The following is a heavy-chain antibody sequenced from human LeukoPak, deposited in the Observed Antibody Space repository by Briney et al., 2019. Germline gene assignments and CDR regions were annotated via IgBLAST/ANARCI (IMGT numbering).Heavy chain of an antibody. J-gene: IGHJ4*02. CDR2: ISTSSSYI. D-gene: IGHD2-2*01. CDR1: GFTFSSYS. Sequence: GGSLRLSCTASGFTFSSYSMNWVRQAPGKGLEWVSSISTSSSYIYYADSVKGRFTISRDNAKNSLYLQMNSLRAEDTAVYYCAVLTYQLLDYYFDYWGQGTLVTVSS. CDR3: AVLTYQLLDYYFDY. V-gene: IGHV3-21*01.